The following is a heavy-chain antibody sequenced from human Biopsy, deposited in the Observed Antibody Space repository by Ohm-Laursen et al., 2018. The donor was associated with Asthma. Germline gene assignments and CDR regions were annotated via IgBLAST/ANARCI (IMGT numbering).Heavy chain of an antibody. CDR2: ISGSGGTT. D-gene: IGHD3-22*01. J-gene: IGHJ4*02. CDR1: GFSIFTYG. V-gene: IGHV3-23*01. Sequence: SLRLSCAAFGFSIFTYGMSWVRQAPGKGLERVLDISGSGGTTYYADSVKGRFTISRDTSTNTLYVQMNSLRAEDAAVYYCAKRRGRSVYTPLDYWGQGTLVTVSS. CDR3: AKRRGRSVYTPLDY.